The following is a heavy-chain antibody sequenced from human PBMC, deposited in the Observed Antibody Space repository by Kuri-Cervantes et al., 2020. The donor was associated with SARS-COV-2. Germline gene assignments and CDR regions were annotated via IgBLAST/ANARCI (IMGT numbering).Heavy chain of an antibody. V-gene: IGHV1-2*02. CDR3: ARDQLSFTIFGVVITYFDY. J-gene: IGHJ4*02. CDR1: GYTFTTSD. Sequence: ASVKVSCKASGYTFTTSDINWVRQAPGQGLEWMGWINPNSGGTNYAQKFQGRVTMTRDTSISTAYMELSRLRSDDTAVYYCARDQLSFTIFGVVITYFDYWGQGTLVTVSS. D-gene: IGHD3-3*01. CDR2: INPNSGGT.